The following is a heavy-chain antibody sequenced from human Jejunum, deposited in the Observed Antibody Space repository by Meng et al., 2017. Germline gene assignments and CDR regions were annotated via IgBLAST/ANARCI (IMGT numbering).Heavy chain of an antibody. V-gene: IGHV1-2*06. CDR2: INTNSGGT. CDR1: GYTLNGFD. CDR3: AGRSYNYDDYFDF. J-gene: IGHJ4*02. Sequence: QVQMEQSGAEVRKPGASVKVSCWASGYTLNGFDMHWVRQAPGQGLEWMGRINTNSGGTNYAQNFKGRVTLTRDTSTVYMEVNRLRSDDTAVYYCAGRSYNYDDYFDFWGRGTLVTVSS. D-gene: IGHD5-24*01.